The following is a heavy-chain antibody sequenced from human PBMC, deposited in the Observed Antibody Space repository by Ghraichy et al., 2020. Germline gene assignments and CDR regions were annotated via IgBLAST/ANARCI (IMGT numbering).Heavy chain of an antibody. V-gene: IGHV5-51*01. D-gene: IGHD2-15*01. J-gene: IGHJ4*02. CDR3: ARQGSGGRSLDY. Sequence: GESLNISCKGSGYRFTSYWIDWVRQKPGKGLEWMGTIYPGDSGTRYSPSLQGQVTISVDKSINTAYLQWSSLKASDTAMYYCARQGSGGRSLDYWGQGTLVTVSS. CDR1: GYRFTSYW. CDR2: IYPGDSGT.